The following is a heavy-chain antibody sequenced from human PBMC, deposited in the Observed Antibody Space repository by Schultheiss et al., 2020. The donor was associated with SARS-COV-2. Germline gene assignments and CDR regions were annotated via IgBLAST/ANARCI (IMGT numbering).Heavy chain of an antibody. J-gene: IGHJ6*02. CDR1: DYSIRSDYY. Sequence: SQTLSLTCAVSDYSIRSDYYWGWIRQPPGKGLEWIGYIYYSGSTNYNPSLKSRVTISVDTSKNQFSLKLSSVTAADTAVYYCARGVRQYSSGWYVYYGMDVWGQGTTVTVSS. V-gene: IGHV4-61*01. D-gene: IGHD6-19*01. CDR3: ARGVRQYSSGWYVYYGMDV. CDR2: IYYSGST.